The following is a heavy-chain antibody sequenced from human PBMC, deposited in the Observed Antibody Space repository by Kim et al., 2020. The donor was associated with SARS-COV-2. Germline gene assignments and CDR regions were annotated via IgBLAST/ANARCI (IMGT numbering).Heavy chain of an antibody. V-gene: IGHV4-59*08. D-gene: IGHD6-13*01. Sequence: SETLSLTCTVSGGSISSYYWSWIRQPPGKGLEWIGYIYYSGSTNYNPSLKSRVTISVDTSKNQFSLKLSSVTAADTAVYYCARGASSSWYSGFDPWGQGTLVTVSS. CDR2: IYYSGST. CDR3: ARGASSSWYSGFDP. CDR1: GGSISSYY. J-gene: IGHJ5*02.